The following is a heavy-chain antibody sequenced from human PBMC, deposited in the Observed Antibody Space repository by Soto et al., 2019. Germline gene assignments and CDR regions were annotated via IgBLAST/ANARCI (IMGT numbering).Heavy chain of an antibody. CDR1: GYTFTGYY. CDR2: INPNSGGT. V-gene: IGHV1-2*02. D-gene: IGHD3-22*01. CDR3: ARVPSIHYYDSRAFDY. J-gene: IGHJ4*02. Sequence: GASVKVSCKASGYTFTGYYMHWVRQAPGQGLEWMGWINPNSGGTNYAQKFQGRVTMTRDTSISTAYMELSRLRSDDTAVYYCARVPSIHYYDSRAFDYWGQGTLLTVSS.